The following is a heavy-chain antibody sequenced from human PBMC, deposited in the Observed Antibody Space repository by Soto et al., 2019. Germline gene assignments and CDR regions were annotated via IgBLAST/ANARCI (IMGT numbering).Heavy chain of an antibody. J-gene: IGHJ4*02. V-gene: IGHV1-69*02. CDR3: AGNKTSSLPVTSFAS. Sequence: QVLLVQSGTEVKKPGSSVKVSCQASGGILSSYTFSWVRQAPGQGLEWMGWIYPLPGVAKYAQQFQGRVTRNADTTTRCVYTQITSRRSDNRATFNEAGNKTSSLPVTSFASGGQGTLVSVSP. CDR1: GGILSSYT. D-gene: IGHD3-16*01. CDR2: IYPLPGVA.